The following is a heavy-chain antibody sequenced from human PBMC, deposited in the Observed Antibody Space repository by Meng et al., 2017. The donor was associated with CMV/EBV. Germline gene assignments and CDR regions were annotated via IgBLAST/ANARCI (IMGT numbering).Heavy chain of an antibody. J-gene: IGHJ4*02. D-gene: IGHD2-2*02. Sequence: GESLKISCAASGFTFSNYYMSWIRQAPGEGLEWVSYISSSGSTIYYADSVKGRFTISRDNAKNSLYLQMNSLRAEDTAVYHCARGEVYCSSTSCYTYFDYWGQGTLVTVSS. CDR2: ISSSGSTI. CDR3: ARGEVYCSSTSCYTYFDY. CDR1: GFTFSNYY. V-gene: IGHV3-11*01.